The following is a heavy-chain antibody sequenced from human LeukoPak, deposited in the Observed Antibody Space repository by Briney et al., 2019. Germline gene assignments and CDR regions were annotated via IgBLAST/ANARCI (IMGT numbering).Heavy chain of an antibody. Sequence: GGCLRLSCAASGFTFSNYAMSWVRQAPGKGLEWVSGIRGGREITYYADSVKGRLTISRDTSKNMVYVQMNSLRAEDTAIYYCAKVGYSYDDLGNFDYWGRGTLVTVSS. V-gene: IGHV3-23*01. CDR3: AKVGYSYDDLGNFDY. CDR2: IRGGREIT. CDR1: GFTFSNYA. J-gene: IGHJ4*02. D-gene: IGHD5-12*01.